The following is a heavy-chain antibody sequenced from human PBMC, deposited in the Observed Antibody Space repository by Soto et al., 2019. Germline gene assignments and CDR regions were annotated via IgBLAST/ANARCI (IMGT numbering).Heavy chain of an antibody. J-gene: IGHJ4*02. V-gene: IGHV3-9*01. CDR2: LSWNSNII. Sequence: EVQLVESGGGLVQPGRSLRLSCAASGFTFDDYAMHWVRRVPGKGLEWVSSLSWNSNIIGYADSVKGRFTISRDNAKNTLYLQMNSLRPEDTDLYYCAKGGPDGFCSGGRCYFDYWGQGTLVTVSS. CDR1: GFTFDDYA. D-gene: IGHD2-15*01. CDR3: AKGGPDGFCSGGRCYFDY.